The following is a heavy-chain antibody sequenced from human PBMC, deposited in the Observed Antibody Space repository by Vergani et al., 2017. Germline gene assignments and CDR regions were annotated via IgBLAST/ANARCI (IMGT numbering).Heavy chain of an antibody. J-gene: IGHJ4*02. D-gene: IGHD1-26*01. Sequence: QVQLQESGPGLVKPSETLSLTCTVSGGSISSYYWSWIRQPPGKGLEWIGYIYYSGSTNYNPSLKSRVTISVDTSKNQFSLKLSSVTAADTAVYYCSGGWELPFDYWGQGTLVTVSS. CDR2: IYYSGST. CDR3: SGGWELPFDY. CDR1: GGSISSYY. V-gene: IGHV4-59*01.